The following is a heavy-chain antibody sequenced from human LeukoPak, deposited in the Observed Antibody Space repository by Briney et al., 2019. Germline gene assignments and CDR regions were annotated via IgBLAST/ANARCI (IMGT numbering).Heavy chain of an antibody. CDR2: ISGSGGST. Sequence: GGSLRLSCAASGFTFSSYGMSWVRQAPGKGLEWVSAISGSGGSTYYADSVKGRFTISRDNSKNTLYLQMNSLRAEDTAVYYCAKSLDPTYYYDSSGSDLYYFDYWGQGTLVTVSS. V-gene: IGHV3-23*01. J-gene: IGHJ4*02. CDR1: GFTFSSYG. CDR3: AKSLDPTYYYDSSGSDLYYFDY. D-gene: IGHD3-22*01.